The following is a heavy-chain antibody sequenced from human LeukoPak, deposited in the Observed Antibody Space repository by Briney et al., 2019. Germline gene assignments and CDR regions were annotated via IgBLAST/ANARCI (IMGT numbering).Heavy chain of an antibody. V-gene: IGHV4-4*07. D-gene: IGHD3-9*01. CDR2: MYISGST. CDR3: ARDLLNGMDV. J-gene: IGHJ6*02. CDR1: GDSINNYY. Sequence: SETLSLTCTVSGDSINNYYWSWIRQPAGKGLEWIGRMYISGSTDYNPSLKSRVTMSLDTSKNQLSLKLISVTAADTALYYCARDLLNGMDVWGQGTTVTVSS.